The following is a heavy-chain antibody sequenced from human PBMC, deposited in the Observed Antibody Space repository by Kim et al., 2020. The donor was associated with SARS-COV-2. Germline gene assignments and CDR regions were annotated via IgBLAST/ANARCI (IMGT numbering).Heavy chain of an antibody. CDR2: INEDGSEK. CDR1: RFTCSTEW. CDR3: LREEVA. J-gene: IGHJ5*02. Sequence: GGSLRLSCIDSRFTCSTEWMSWVRQAPGKGLEWVANINEDGSEKNYVDSVKGRFTISIDTARGSLYLEMNSLRGDDTAVYYCLREEVAWGQGTLVTVSS. V-gene: IGHV3-7*03.